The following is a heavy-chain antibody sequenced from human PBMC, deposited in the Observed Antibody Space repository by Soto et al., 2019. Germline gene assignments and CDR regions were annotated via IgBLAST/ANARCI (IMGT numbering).Heavy chain of an antibody. Sequence: QVQLVQSGAEVKKPGSSVKVSCKASGGTFSSYAISWVRQAPGQGLEWMGGIIPIFGTANYAQKFQGRVTITADESTSTAYMELRSLRSEDTAVYYCARAITIFGVVTYDAFDIWGQGTMVTVSS. CDR2: IIPIFGTA. CDR3: ARAITIFGVVTYDAFDI. J-gene: IGHJ3*02. V-gene: IGHV1-69*01. D-gene: IGHD3-3*01. CDR1: GGTFSSYA.